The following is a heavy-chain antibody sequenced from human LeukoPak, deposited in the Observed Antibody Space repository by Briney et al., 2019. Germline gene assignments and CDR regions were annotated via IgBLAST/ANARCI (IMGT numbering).Heavy chain of an antibody. V-gene: IGHV4-59*08. J-gene: IGHJ4*02. CDR2: IYYSGST. CDR1: GGSISNFH. CDR3: ARSAFLVTAPGLYYFDY. D-gene: IGHD6-13*01. Sequence: SETLSLTCTVSGGSISNFHWSWIRQPPGKGLEWIGYIYYSGSTDSNPSLKSRVTISVDTSKNQFSLKLSSVTAADTAVYYCARSAFLVTAPGLYYFDYWGQGTLVAVSS.